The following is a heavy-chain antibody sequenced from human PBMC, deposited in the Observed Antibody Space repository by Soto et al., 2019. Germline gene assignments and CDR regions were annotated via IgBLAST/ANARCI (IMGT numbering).Heavy chain of an antibody. CDR1: GFTFSSYG. CDR2: IWYDGSNK. V-gene: IGHV3-33*06. J-gene: IGHJ3*02. D-gene: IGHD6-13*01. Sequence: QPGGSLRLSCAASGFTFSSYGMHWVRQAPGKGLEWVAVIWYDGSNKYYADSVKGRFTISRDNSKNTLYLQMNSLRAEDTAVYYCAKDEWIAAAGTTNNPMGAFDIWGQGTMVTVSS. CDR3: AKDEWIAAAGTTNNPMGAFDI.